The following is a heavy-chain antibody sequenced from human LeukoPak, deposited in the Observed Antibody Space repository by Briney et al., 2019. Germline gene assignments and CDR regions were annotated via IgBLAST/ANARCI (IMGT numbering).Heavy chain of an antibody. V-gene: IGHV4-39*07. CDR2: IYYSGST. CDR3: ARDPILDPNWGFYPSDY. D-gene: IGHD7-27*01. J-gene: IGHJ4*02. CDR1: GGSISSYY. Sequence: SETLSLTCTVSGGSISSYYWGWIRQPPGKGLEWIGSIYYSGSTYYNPSLKSRVTISVDTSKNQFSLKLSSVTAADTAVYYCARDPILDPNWGFYPSDYWGQGTLVTVSS.